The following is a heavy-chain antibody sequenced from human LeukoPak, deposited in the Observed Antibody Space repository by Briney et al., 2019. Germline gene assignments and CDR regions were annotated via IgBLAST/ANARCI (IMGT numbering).Heavy chain of an antibody. J-gene: IGHJ4*02. CDR3: ARDYKGLSEY. D-gene: IGHD1-1*01. CDR2: ISSDSYYI. CDR1: GFTFSSYA. V-gene: IGHV3-21*01. Sequence: GGSLRLSCAASGFTFSSYAMSWVRQAPGKGLEWVSSISSDSYYIYYADSVKGRFTISRDNAKDSLYLHMNALRAEDTAVYYCARDYKGLSEYWGQGTLVTVSS.